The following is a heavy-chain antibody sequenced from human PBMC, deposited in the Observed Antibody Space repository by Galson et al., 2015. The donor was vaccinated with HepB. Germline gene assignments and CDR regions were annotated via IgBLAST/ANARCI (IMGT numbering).Heavy chain of an antibody. CDR3: AIGNDVVRGGDYGPGV. J-gene: IGHJ6*02. V-gene: IGHV3-30-3*01. Sequence: SLRLSCAASGLTFINSHMHLVRQAPGKGLVWVTVSSYVETRESYSDSVKGRFTISRDNSTDTLFLEMNSLRSEDTAVYYCAIGNDVVRGGDYGPGVWGQGTTVTVSS. D-gene: IGHD3-10*01. CDR2: SSYVETRE. CDR1: GLTFINSH.